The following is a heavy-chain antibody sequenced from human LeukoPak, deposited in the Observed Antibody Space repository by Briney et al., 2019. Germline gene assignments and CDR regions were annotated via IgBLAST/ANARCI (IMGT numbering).Heavy chain of an antibody. Sequence: PGGSLRLSCAASGFTFSNYAMNWVRQAPGKGLEWVSGISGSGGTTYYADSVKGRFTISRDNSKNTLYLQMNSLRAEDTAVYYCAEDAKKDILVRGVKKAYYFDYWGQGTLVTVSS. CDR3: AEDAKKDILVRGVKKAYYFDY. J-gene: IGHJ4*02. CDR1: GFTFSNYA. V-gene: IGHV3-23*01. CDR2: ISGSGGTT. D-gene: IGHD3-10*01.